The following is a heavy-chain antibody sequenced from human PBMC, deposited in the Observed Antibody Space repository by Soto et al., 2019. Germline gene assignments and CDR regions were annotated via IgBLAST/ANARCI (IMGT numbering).Heavy chain of an antibody. J-gene: IGHJ3*01. CDR2: VVVGRGAT. V-gene: IGHV1-58*01. CDR1: GFLFSTSA. D-gene: IGHD5-12*01. CDR3: AATRLSGYAL. Sequence: QMQVEQSGPEVKKPGTSLKVSCKTSGFLFSTSAVHWVRQSRGQRLEWIGGVVVGRGATNYAHTFQERFTITTDMSTTTAYLELTSRRSEDTAICPCAATRLSGYALWGRGTMVTVS.